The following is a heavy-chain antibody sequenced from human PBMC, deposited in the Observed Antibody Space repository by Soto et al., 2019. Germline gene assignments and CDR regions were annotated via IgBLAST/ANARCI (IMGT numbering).Heavy chain of an antibody. CDR1: GDSINTGAYY. CDR2: ISYTGTT. Sequence: QVQLQESGPRLVKPSQTLSLTCTVSGDSINTGAYYWTWIRQPPGKGLEWIGYISYTGTTYYNPSLLSLVTISVDTSKNQFSLRLSSVTAADTAVYYCARGAMGEVATPGEVFWFDPWGQGTLVTVSP. V-gene: IGHV4-30-4*01. CDR3: ARGAMGEVATPGEVFWFDP. J-gene: IGHJ5*02. D-gene: IGHD6-13*01.